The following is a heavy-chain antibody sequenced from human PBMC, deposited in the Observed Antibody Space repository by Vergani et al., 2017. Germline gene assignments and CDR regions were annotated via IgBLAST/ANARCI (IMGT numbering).Heavy chain of an antibody. V-gene: IGHV1-46*01. Sequence: QVQLVQSGAEVKKPGSSVKVSCKASGGTFSSYAISWVRQAPGQGLEWMGIINPSGGSTSYAQKFQGRVTMTRDTSTSTVYMELSSLRSEDTAVYYCAMTTPMGGFYYYYYYMDVWGKGTTVTVSS. D-gene: IGHD4-11*01. CDR1: GGTFSSYA. J-gene: IGHJ6*03. CDR3: AMTTPMGGFYYYYYYMDV. CDR2: INPSGGST.